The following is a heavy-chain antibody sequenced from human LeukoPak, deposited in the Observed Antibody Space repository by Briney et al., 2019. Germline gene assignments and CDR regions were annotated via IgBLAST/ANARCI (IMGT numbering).Heavy chain of an antibody. CDR2: IYSGGST. CDR3: ARVPTSTGYYYDSSGYYAD. V-gene: IGHV3-53*01. Sequence: GGSLRLSCAASGFTVSSNYMSWVRQAPGKGLEWVSVIYSGGSTYYADSVKGRFTISRDNSKNTLYLQMNSLRAEDTAVYYCARVPTSTGYYYDSSGYYADWGQGTLVTVSS. CDR1: GFTVSSNY. J-gene: IGHJ4*02. D-gene: IGHD3-22*01.